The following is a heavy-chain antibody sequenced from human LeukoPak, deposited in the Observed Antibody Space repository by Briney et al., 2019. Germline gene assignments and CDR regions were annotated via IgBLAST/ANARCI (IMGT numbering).Heavy chain of an antibody. CDR2: IYAGDSDT. J-gene: IGHJ5*02. V-gene: IGHV5-51*01. Sequence: GESLKISCKGSGYSFTSYWIGWVRQLPRKGLEWMGIIYAGDSDTRYSPSFQGQVTISADKSISTAYLQWSSLKASDTAMYYCARSGPHFRDEWEDRGSTYNWFDPWGQGTLVTVSS. D-gene: IGHD1-26*01. CDR1: GYSFTSYW. CDR3: ARSGPHFRDEWEDRGSTYNWFDP.